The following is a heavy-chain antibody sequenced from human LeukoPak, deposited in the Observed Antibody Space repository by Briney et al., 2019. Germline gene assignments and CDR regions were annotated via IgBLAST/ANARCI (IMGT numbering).Heavy chain of an antibody. CDR3: ARQGDPYNWFDP. CDR1: XGSISSSGXY. Sequence: SETLXXXXXVXXGSISSSGXYWGWIRQPPGTGLEWVGSIYYSGSTYYNPSRKSRVTISVDKSKNQFSLKVSSVTAADTAVYYCARQGDPYNWFDPWGQGTLVTVSS. CDR2: IYYSGST. V-gene: IGHV4-39*01. J-gene: IGHJ5*02.